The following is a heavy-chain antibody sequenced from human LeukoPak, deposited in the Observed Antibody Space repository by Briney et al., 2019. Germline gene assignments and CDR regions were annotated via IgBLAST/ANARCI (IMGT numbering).Heavy chain of an antibody. CDR2: INPNGGGT. CDR3: ARGGGYSNWFDP. V-gene: IGHV1-2*02. J-gene: IGHJ5*02. D-gene: IGHD1-26*01. Sequence: ASVKVSCKASGYTFTGYYMFWVRQAPGQGLEWMGWINPNGGGTNYAQKFQSRVTMTRDTSLSTAYMELSRLTSDDTDVYYCARGGGYSNWFDPWGQGTLVSVSS. CDR1: GYTFTGYY.